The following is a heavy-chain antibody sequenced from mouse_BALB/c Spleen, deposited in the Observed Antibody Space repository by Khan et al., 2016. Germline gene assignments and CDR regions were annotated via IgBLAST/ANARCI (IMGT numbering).Heavy chain of an antibody. J-gene: IGHJ2*01. CDR3: ARYGSSYFDY. CDR2: ISYSGST. V-gene: IGHV3-2*02. CDR1: GYSITSDYA. D-gene: IGHD1-1*01. Sequence: EVQLQESGPGLVKPSQSLSLTCTVTGYSITSDYAWNWIRQFPGNKLEWMGYISYSGSTSYNPSLKSRISITRDTSKNQFFLQLNSVTTQDTATYYCARYGSSYFDYWSQGTTLTVSS.